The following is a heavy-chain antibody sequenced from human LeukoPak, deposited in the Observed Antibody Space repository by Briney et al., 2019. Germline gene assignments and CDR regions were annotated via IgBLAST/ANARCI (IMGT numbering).Heavy chain of an antibody. J-gene: IGHJ4*02. CDR2: IYSGGST. CDR1: GFTVSNND. CDR3: ASAEHRIAAAAALFDY. V-gene: IGHV3-53*01. D-gene: IGHD6-13*01. Sequence: GGSLRLSCAASGFTVSNNDMSWVRQAPGKGLEWVSVIYSGGSTYYADSVKGRFTISRDNSKNTLYLQMNSLRAEDTAVYYCASAEHRIAAAAALFDYWGQGTLVTVSS.